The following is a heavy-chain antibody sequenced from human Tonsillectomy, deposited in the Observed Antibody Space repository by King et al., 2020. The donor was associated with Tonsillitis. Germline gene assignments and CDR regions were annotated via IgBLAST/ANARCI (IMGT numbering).Heavy chain of an antibody. CDR2: INHSGST. D-gene: IGHD3-10*01. J-gene: IGHJ3*02. V-gene: IGHV4-34*01. CDR3: ARGLVVRGVDDAFDI. CDR1: GGSFSGYY. Sequence: VQLQQWGAGLLKPSETLSLTCAVYGGSFSGYYWGWIRQPPGKGLEWIGEINHSGSTNYNPSLKSRVTISVDTSKNQFSLKLSSVTAADTAVYYCARGLVVRGVDDAFDIWGQGTMVTVSS.